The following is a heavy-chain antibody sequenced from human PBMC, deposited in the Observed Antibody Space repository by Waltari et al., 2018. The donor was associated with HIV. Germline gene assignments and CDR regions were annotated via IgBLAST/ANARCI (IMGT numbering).Heavy chain of an antibody. CDR3: ARSPFTNVASTRKLGWLDP. D-gene: IGHD3-16*01. J-gene: IGHJ5*02. CDR2: LYYRGIP. CDR1: HDSVTNHSSY. Sequence: QVQLQESGPGLVKPSEPLSLSCIVHHDSVTNHSSYWAWIRQSPAKGLECIGSLYYRGIPFYNPALRSRVAMSLDTARNQFSLNLTSVTVADTAFYYCARSPFTNVASTRKLGWLDPWGQGKLVTVSS. V-gene: IGHV4-39*01.